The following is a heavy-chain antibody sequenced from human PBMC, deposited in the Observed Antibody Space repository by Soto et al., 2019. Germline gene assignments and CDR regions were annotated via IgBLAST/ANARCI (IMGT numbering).Heavy chain of an antibody. CDR2: INCGNGKT. CDR3: AKSVWFGGEYYLDY. Sequence: ASVKVSCKASGYTFGNYAMHWVRQAPGQRLEWMGWINCGNGKTKYSQNFQGRVTITRDTSASTSYMELGSLRSEDTAVYYCAKSVWFGGEYYLDYWGQGALVTVSS. V-gene: IGHV1-3*01. J-gene: IGHJ4*02. CDR1: GYTFGNYA. D-gene: IGHD2-21*01.